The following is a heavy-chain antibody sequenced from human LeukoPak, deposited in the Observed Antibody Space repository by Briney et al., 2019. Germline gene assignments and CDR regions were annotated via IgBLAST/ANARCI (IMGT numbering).Heavy chain of an antibody. V-gene: IGHV1-18*01. CDR2: ISAYNGNT. CDR1: GYTFTSYG. Sequence: ASVKVSCKASGYTFTSYGISWVRQAPGQGLEWMGWISAYNGNTNYAQKHQGRVTMTTDTSTSTAYMELRSLRSDDTAVYYCARGGTYYYDSSGYVPFDYWGQGTLVTVSS. D-gene: IGHD3-22*01. CDR3: ARGGTYYYDSSGYVPFDY. J-gene: IGHJ4*02.